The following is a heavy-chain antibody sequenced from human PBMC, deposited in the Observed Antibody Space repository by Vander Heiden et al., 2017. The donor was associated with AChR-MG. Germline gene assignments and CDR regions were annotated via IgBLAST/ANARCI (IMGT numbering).Heavy chain of an antibody. V-gene: IGHV4-31*03. CDR1: GGSISSGGYY. Sequence: QVQLQESGPGLVKPSQTLSLTCTVSGGSISSGGYYWSWIRQHPGKGLEWIGYIYYSGSTYYNPSLKSRVTISVDTSKNQFSLKLSSVTAADTAVYYCASVLRYCSSTSCLDYWGQGTLVTVSS. CDR3: ASVLRYCSSTSCLDY. CDR2: IYYSGST. D-gene: IGHD2-2*01. J-gene: IGHJ4*02.